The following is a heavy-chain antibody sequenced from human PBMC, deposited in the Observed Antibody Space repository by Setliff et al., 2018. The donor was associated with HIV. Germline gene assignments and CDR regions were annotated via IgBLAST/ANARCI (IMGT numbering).Heavy chain of an antibody. CDR1: GFTFINYA. Sequence: GGSLRLSCVASGFTFINYAMSWVRQAPGKGLEWVSAIVGGASSTVYADSVKGRFTISRDNSKNTLYLQMNSLRPEDTAIYYCAKQRYYDGNDGFDVWGQGTMVTVSS. J-gene: IGHJ3*01. CDR2: IVGGASST. V-gene: IGHV3-23*01. CDR3: AKQRYYDGNDGFDV. D-gene: IGHD3-3*01.